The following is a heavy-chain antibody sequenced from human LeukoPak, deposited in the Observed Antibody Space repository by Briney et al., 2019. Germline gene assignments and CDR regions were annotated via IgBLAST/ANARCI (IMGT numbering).Heavy chain of an antibody. CDR2: MNPNSGNT. V-gene: IGHV1-8*01. D-gene: IGHD6-19*01. Sequence: ASVKVSCKASGYTFTSYDINWVRQATGQGLEWMGWMNPNSGNTGYAQKFQGRVTLTTDRTTSTAYLELRSLRSDDTAVYYCARDPSNTSGWKTWFDPWGQGTLVTVSS. CDR1: GYTFTSYD. J-gene: IGHJ5*02. CDR3: ARDPSNTSGWKTWFDP.